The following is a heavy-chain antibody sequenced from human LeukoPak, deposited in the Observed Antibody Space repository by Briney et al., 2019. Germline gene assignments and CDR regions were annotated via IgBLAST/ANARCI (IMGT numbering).Heavy chain of an antibody. J-gene: IGHJ4*02. D-gene: IGHD3-22*01. CDR1: GFTFSSYG. Sequence: GGSLRLPCAASGFTFSSYGMHWVRQAPGKGLEWVAFIRYDGSNKYYADSVKGRFTISRDNSKNTLYLQMNSLRAEDTAVYYCRSTYYYDSSGYYFDYWGQGTLVTVSS. CDR3: RSTYYYDSSGYYFDY. V-gene: IGHV3-30*02. CDR2: IRYDGSNK.